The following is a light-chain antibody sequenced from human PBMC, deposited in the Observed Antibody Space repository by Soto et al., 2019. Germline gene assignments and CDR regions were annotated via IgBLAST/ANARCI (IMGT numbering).Light chain of an antibody. J-gene: IGKJ2*01. CDR3: QQSYNTPYT. CDR2: GGY. Sequence: DIQMTPSPSSLSASPGDRVTITCRAGQTISTHLSWYHQRPGKTPNLLIYGGYFLQSGVPSRFSGSGSGTEFTLTISSLQPEDFGTYFCQQSYNTPYTFGQGTKLEI. V-gene: IGKV1-39*01. CDR1: QTISTH.